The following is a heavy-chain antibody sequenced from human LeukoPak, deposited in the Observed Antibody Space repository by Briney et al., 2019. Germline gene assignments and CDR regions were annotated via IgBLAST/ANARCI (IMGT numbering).Heavy chain of an antibody. Sequence: EASVRVSCKASGYTFTSYGISWVRQAPGQGLEWMGWISAYNGNTNYAQKLQGRVTMTTDTSTSTAYMELRSLRSDDTAVYYWARLGSIVVVPAAMQAYYYGMDVWGQGTTVTVSS. J-gene: IGHJ6*02. CDR2: ISAYNGNT. D-gene: IGHD2-2*01. V-gene: IGHV1-18*01. CDR3: ARLGSIVVVPAAMQAYYYGMDV. CDR1: GYTFTSYG.